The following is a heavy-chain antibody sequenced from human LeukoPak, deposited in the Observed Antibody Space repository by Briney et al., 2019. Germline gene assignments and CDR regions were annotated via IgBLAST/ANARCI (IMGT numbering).Heavy chain of an antibody. D-gene: IGHD1-26*01. CDR3: ARVRPGESYYFDY. V-gene: IGHV4-59*11. Sequence: PSETLSLTCTVSGGSISSHDWRWIRQPPGKGLEWVGNIYYSGSTNYNPSLKSRVTISVDTSKNQFSLKLSSMAAADTAVYYCARVRPGESYYFDYWGQGTLVTVSS. J-gene: IGHJ4*02. CDR1: GGSISSHD. CDR2: IYYSGST.